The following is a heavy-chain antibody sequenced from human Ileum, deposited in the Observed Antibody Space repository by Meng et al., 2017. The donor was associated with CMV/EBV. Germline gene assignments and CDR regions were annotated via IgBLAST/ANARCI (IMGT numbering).Heavy chain of an antibody. Sequence: GGSLRLSCAASGFTFSSHWMHWVRQVPGRGLVWVSRINSDGSSTSYADSVKGRFTISRDNARNTLHLQMNSLRAEDTALYYCSRGPGGGSSNYYVEWNWGQGMLVTVSS. CDR1: GFTFSSHW. CDR2: INSDGSST. V-gene: IGHV3-74*01. J-gene: IGHJ4*02. CDR3: SRGPGGGSSNYYVEWN. D-gene: IGHD1-26*01.